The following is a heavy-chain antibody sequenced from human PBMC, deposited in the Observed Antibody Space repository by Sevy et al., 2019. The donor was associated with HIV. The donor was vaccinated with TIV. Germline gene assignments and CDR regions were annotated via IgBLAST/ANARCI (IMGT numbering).Heavy chain of an antibody. CDR1: GFTFDDYA. CDR3: AKDIMGLAVAGRGYYYYGMDV. Sequence: GGSLRLSCAASGFTFDDYAMHWVRQAPGKGLEWVSGISWNSGSIGYADPVKGRFTISRDKAKNSRYLQMNSLRAEDTALYYCAKDIMGLAVAGRGYYYYGMDVWGQGTTVTVSS. CDR2: ISWNSGSI. V-gene: IGHV3-9*01. D-gene: IGHD6-19*01. J-gene: IGHJ6*02.